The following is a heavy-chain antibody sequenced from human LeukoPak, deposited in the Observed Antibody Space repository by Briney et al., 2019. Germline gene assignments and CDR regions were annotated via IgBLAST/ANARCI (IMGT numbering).Heavy chain of an antibody. CDR3: ARAMAAMTTVTTDDY. J-gene: IGHJ4*02. CDR1: GFTFSSYS. Sequence: GGSLRLSCAASGFTFSSYSMNWVRQAPGKGLEWVSSISSSSSYIYYADSVKGRFIISRDNAKNSLYLQMNSLRAEDTAVYYCARAMAAMTTVTTDDYWGQGTLVTVSS. CDR2: ISSSSSYI. V-gene: IGHV3-21*01. D-gene: IGHD4-17*01.